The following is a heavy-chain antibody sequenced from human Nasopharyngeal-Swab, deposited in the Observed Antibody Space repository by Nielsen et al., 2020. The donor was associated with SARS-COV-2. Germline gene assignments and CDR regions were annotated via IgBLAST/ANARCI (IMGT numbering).Heavy chain of an antibody. Sequence: ASVKASCKASGYTFTSYYMHWVRQAPGQGLEWMGIINPRGGSTSYAQKFQGRVTMTRDTSTSTVYMELSSLRSEDTAVYYCARGAGGYQTYNWFDPWGQGTLVTVSS. CDR1: GYTFTSYY. V-gene: IGHV1-46*01. J-gene: IGHJ5*02. CDR2: INPRGGST. CDR3: ARGAGGYQTYNWFDP. D-gene: IGHD5-12*01.